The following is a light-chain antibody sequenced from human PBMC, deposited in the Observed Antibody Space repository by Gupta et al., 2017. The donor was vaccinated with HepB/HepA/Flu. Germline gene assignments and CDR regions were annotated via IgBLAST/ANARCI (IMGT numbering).Light chain of an antibody. Sequence: EMVLTQSPDTRSLSPGERATLSCRASQSIYNNYLAWYQQKSGQAPRVLISGASSRATGIPDRFSGSGSGTDFTLTISRLEPEDFAVYYCQLYGSSWTFGQGTKVEFK. CDR3: QLYGSSWT. V-gene: IGKV3-20*01. CDR2: GAS. J-gene: IGKJ1*01. CDR1: QSIYNNY.